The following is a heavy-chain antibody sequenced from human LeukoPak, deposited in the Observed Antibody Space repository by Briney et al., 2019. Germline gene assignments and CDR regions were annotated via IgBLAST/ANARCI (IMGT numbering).Heavy chain of an antibody. CDR2: INADSSTI. D-gene: IGHD3-22*01. CDR1: GFTFSTYN. V-gene: IGHV3-48*01. Sequence: SGGSLRLSCAASGFTFSTYNMNWVRQAPGKGLEWISYINADSSTIHYADSVRGRLTTSRDNAKNSLYLQMNSLRAEDTAVYYCVRDNSRGQSLGVIYWGQGSLVTVSS. CDR3: VRDNSRGQSLGVIY. J-gene: IGHJ4*02.